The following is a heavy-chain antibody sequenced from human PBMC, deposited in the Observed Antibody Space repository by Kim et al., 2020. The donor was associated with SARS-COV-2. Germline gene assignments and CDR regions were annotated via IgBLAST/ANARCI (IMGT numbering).Heavy chain of an antibody. Sequence: GNPTYDQGFKGRFVFALATSVSTAYLQISSLRAEDTAVYFCARGPGGMDVWGQGTTVTVSS. V-gene: IGHV7-4-1*02. CDR2: GNP. CDR3: ARGPGGMDV. J-gene: IGHJ6*02.